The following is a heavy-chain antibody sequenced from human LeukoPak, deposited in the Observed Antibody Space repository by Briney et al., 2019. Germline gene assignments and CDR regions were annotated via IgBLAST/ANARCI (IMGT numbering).Heavy chain of an antibody. CDR2: INSDGSRT. CDR1: GFTFNSYW. D-gene: IGHD6-6*01. V-gene: IGHV3-74*01. Sequence: GGSLRLSCAASGFTFNSYWMHWVRQAPGKGLVWVSRINSDGSRTSYADSVKGRFTISRDNAKNTLYLQMNSLRAEDTAVYYCARDGAGSSLYMDVWGKGTTVTVSS. J-gene: IGHJ6*03. CDR3: ARDGAGSSLYMDV.